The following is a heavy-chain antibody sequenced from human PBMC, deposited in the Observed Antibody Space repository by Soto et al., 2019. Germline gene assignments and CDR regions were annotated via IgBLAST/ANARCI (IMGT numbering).Heavy chain of an antibody. J-gene: IGHJ4*02. D-gene: IGHD5-12*01. Sequence: QVQLVESGGGVVQPGTSLRLSCTAFGFTFSSYGMHWVRQAPGKGLEWVAVISYDGSNKYYADSVKGRFTISRDDSKNTLDLQMSSLRAEDTAAYYCAKAQDSGYYIRTEFDYWGQGTLVTVSS. CDR3: AKAQDSGYYIRTEFDY. CDR1: GFTFSSYG. CDR2: ISYDGSNK. V-gene: IGHV3-30*18.